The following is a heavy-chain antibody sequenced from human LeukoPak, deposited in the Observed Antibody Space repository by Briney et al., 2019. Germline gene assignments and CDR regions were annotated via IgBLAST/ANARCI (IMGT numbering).Heavy chain of an antibody. D-gene: IGHD3-22*01. J-gene: IGHJ3*02. CDR1: GFTVSSNY. CDR2: IYSGGST. V-gene: IGHV3-53*05. CDR3: TTDWVTMMVVVINDAFDI. Sequence: PGGSLRLSCAASGFTVSSNYMSWVRQAPGKGLEWVSVIYSGGSTYYADSVKGRFTISRDNSKNTLYLQMNSLRAEDTAVYYCTTDWVTMMVVVINDAFDIWGQGTMVTVSS.